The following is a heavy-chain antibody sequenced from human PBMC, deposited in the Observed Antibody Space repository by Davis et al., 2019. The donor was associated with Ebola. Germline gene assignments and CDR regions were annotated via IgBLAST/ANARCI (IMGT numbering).Heavy chain of an antibody. CDR2: ISYHGATE. V-gene: IGHV3-30*12. CDR3: AKDTSNIWFDI. CDR1: GFTFSHYG. Sequence: GGSLRLSCAASGFTFSHYGMHWVRQAPGKGLEWVAIISYHGATEYYAESVKGRFTISRDNSKNTLYLQMNGLRVEDTAIYYCAKDTSNIWFDIWGQGTNVTVSS. D-gene: IGHD1-26*01. J-gene: IGHJ3*02.